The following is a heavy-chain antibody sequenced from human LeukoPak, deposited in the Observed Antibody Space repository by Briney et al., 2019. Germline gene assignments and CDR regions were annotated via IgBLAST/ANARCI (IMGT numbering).Heavy chain of an antibody. D-gene: IGHD6-13*01. J-gene: IGHJ5*02. CDR1: GGSISSSSYY. Sequence: PSETLSLTCTVSGGSISSSSYYWGWIRQPPGKGLEWIGSIYYSGSTYYNPSLKSRVTISVDTSKNQFSLKLSSVTAADTAVYYCARREPQQLVLGHWFDPWGQGTLVTVSS. CDR3: ARREPQQLVLGHWFDP. CDR2: IYYSGST. V-gene: IGHV4-39*01.